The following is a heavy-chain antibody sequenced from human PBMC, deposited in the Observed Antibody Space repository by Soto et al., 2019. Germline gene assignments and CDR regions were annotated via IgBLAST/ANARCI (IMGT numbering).Heavy chain of an antibody. J-gene: IGHJ4*02. CDR2: IMAYNNNP. D-gene: IGHD1-26*01. CDR3: ARGGMGKSYWTLDS. Sequence: GASVKVSCKASGYTFSNYGVNWVRQAPGQGLEWLGYIMAYNNNPHYAQKFVGRVTMTADTSTSTAFLELRSLTSDDTAVYYCARGGMGKSYWTLDSWGQGTQVTV. CDR1: GYTFSNYG. V-gene: IGHV1-18*01.